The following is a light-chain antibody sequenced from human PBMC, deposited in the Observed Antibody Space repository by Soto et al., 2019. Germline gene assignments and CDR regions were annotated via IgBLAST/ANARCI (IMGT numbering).Light chain of an antibody. CDR3: HHYGSSLYT. Sequence: EIVLTQSPGTLSLSPGERATLSCRASQSVNSGYLAWYQQKPGQAPRLLIYGASNRATGIPDRFSGSGSGTDFTLSISRLEPEDFAVYYCHHYGSSLYTFGQGTKLEIK. V-gene: IGKV3-20*01. J-gene: IGKJ2*01. CDR2: GAS. CDR1: QSVNSGY.